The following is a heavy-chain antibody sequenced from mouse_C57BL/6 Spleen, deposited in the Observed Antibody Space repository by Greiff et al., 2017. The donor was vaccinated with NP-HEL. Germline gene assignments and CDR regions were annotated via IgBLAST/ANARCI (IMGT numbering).Heavy chain of an antibody. Sequence: VQLQQSGAELARPGASVKMSCKASGYTFTSYTMHWVKQRPGQGLEWIGYINPSSGYTKYNQKFKDKATLTADKSSSTAYMQLSSLTSEDSAVYYCARSELPYWYFDVWGTGTTVTVSS. V-gene: IGHV1-4*01. CDR2: INPSSGYT. J-gene: IGHJ1*03. CDR1: GYTFTSYT. CDR3: ARSELPYWYFDV. D-gene: IGHD2-1*01.